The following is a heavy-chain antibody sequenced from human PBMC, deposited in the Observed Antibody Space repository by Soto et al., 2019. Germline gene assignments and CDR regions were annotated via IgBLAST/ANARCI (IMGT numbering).Heavy chain of an antibody. V-gene: IGHV3-74*03. J-gene: IGHJ2*01. Sequence: GGSLRLSCAASGFTFSNFWMHWVRQAPGKGLVWVSRISKDGNSTAYADSVKGRFTVSRDNARNTVFLQMNSLRAEDTAVYYCAKDKGYGDYSPSSDTDWYFDLWGRGTLVTVSS. CDR2: ISKDGNST. CDR1: GFTFSNFW. D-gene: IGHD4-17*01. CDR3: AKDKGYGDYSPSSDTDWYFDL.